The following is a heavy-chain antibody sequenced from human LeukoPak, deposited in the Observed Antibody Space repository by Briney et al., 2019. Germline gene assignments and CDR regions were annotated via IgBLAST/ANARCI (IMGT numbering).Heavy chain of an antibody. CDR2: IIPIFGTA. CDR3: ARGTTVTTRAWFDP. Sequence: SVKVSCKASGGTFSSYAISWVLQAPGQGLEWMGRIIPIFGTANYAQKFQGRVTITADKSTSTAYMELSSLRSEDTAVYYCARGTTVTTRAWFDPWGQGTPVTVSS. CDR1: GGTFSSYA. V-gene: IGHV1-69*06. D-gene: IGHD4-17*01. J-gene: IGHJ5*02.